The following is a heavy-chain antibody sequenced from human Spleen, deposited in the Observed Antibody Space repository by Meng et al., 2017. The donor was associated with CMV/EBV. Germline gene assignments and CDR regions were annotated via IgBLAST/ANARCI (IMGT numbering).Heavy chain of an antibody. Sequence: ASVKVSCKAPRNFFTRHAITWVRQAPGQGLEWMGVINPSGGSTSYAQKFQDRVTMTRDTSTTTIYMELSSLRSEDTAIYYCARGDGHWAYWGQGTLVTVSS. V-gene: IGHV1-46*01. J-gene: IGHJ4*02. CDR3: ARGDGHWAY. CDR2: INPSGGST. D-gene: IGHD2-8*01. CDR1: RNFFTRHA.